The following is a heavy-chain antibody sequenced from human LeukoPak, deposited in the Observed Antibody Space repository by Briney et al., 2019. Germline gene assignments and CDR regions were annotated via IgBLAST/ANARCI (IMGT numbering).Heavy chain of an antibody. V-gene: IGHV3-23*01. CDR1: GFTFSSYA. Sequence: GGSLRLSCAASGFTFSSYAMNWGRQAPGKGLEWVSRFSGSATGTYYADSVTGRFTISRDNSKNTLYLQMNSLRAEDTAVYYCAKEFFGYGGNALDYWGQGTLVTVSS. J-gene: IGHJ4*02. D-gene: IGHD4-23*01. CDR3: AKEFFGYGGNALDY. CDR2: FSGSATGT.